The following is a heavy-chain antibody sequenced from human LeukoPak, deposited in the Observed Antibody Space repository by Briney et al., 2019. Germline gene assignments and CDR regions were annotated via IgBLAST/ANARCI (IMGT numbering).Heavy chain of an antibody. J-gene: IGHJ5*02. Sequence: GGSLRLSCTASGSTFSDYAMSWVRQAPGEGLEWVSGIANDGSTYYADSVKGRFTISRENSKNTLYLQMSSLTTEDTALYYCAKEAAGIGVPRFDPWGQGTLVTVSS. CDR1: GSTFSDYA. V-gene: IGHV3-23*01. CDR3: AKEAAGIGVPRFDP. CDR2: IANDGST. D-gene: IGHD2-15*01.